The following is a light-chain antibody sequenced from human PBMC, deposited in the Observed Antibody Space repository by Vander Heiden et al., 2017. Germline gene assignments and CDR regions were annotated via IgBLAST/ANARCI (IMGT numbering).Light chain of an antibody. CDR2: GAS. Sequence: EIVMTQSPGIVSLSPGESPTLPCRASQTVRSHLALYQQKPGQAPRLLIYGASTWATGVPARFSGSGSGTDFTLTISSLQSEDFAVYYCQQYYNWWTFGQGTKVELK. J-gene: IGKJ1*01. V-gene: IGKV3-15*01. CDR1: QTVRSH. CDR3: QQYYNWWT.